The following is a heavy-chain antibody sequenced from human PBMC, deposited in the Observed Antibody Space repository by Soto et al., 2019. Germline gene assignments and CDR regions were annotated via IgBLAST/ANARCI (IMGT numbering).Heavy chain of an antibody. J-gene: IGHJ3*02. Sequence: GASVKVSCKASGGTFSSYAISWVRQAPGQGLEWMGGIIPIFGTANYAQKFQGRVTITADESTSTAHMELSSLRSEDTAVYYCARRGGGQSCSGGSCYYAFDIWGQGTMVTVSS. CDR1: GGTFSSYA. V-gene: IGHV1-69*13. D-gene: IGHD2-15*01. CDR3: ARRGGGQSCSGGSCYYAFDI. CDR2: IIPIFGTA.